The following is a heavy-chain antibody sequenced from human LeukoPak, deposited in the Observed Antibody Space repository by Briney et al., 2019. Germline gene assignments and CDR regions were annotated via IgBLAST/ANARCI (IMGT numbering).Heavy chain of an antibody. CDR3: ARDWEGLGEYWYFDL. CDR2: INPNSGGT. V-gene: IGHV1-2*02. Sequence: ASVKVSCTASGYTFTRYYMHWVRQAPGQGLEWMGWINPNSGGTNYAQKFQGRVTMTRDTSISTAYMELSRLRSDDTAVYYCARDWEGLGEYWYFDLWGRGTLVTVSS. CDR1: GYTFTRYY. J-gene: IGHJ2*01. D-gene: IGHD1-26*01.